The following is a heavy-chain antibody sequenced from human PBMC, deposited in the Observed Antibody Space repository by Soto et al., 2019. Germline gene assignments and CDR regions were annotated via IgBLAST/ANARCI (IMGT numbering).Heavy chain of an antibody. D-gene: IGHD3-16*02. CDR1: GFTFSSYG. V-gene: IGHV3-30*18. J-gene: IGHJ4*02. CDR3: AKSGPRLGELSSADY. Sequence: VQLVESGGGVVQPGRSLRLSCAASGFTFSSYGMHWVRQAPGKGLEWVAVISYDGSNKYYADSVKGRFTISRDNSKNTLYLQMNSLRAEDTAVYYCAKSGPRLGELSSADYWGQGTLVTVSS. CDR2: ISYDGSNK.